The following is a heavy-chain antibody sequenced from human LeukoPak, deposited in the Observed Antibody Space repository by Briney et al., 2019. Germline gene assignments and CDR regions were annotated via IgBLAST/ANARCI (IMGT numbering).Heavy chain of an antibody. CDR3: ARDLGAPYDILTGYDSFDI. J-gene: IGHJ3*02. CDR2: ISSSSSYI. V-gene: IGHV3-21*01. Sequence: GGSLRLSCAASGFTFSSYSMNWVRQAPGKGLEWVSSISSSSSYIYYADSVKGRFGISRDNAKNSLYLKMNSLRAEDTAVYYCARDLGAPYDILTGYDSFDIWGQGTMVTVSS. CDR1: GFTFSSYS. D-gene: IGHD3-9*01.